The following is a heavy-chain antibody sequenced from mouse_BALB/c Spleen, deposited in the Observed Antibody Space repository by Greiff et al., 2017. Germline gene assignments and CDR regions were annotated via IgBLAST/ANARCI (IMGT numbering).Heavy chain of an antibody. J-gene: IGHJ2*01. Sequence: QVQLQQSGAELAKPGASVKMSCKASGYTFTRYWMHWVKQRPGQGLEWIGYINPSTGYTEYNQKFKDKATLTADKSSSTAYMQLSSLTSEDSAVYYCARVLFLDYWGQGTTLTVSS. CDR3: ARVLFLDY. CDR1: GYTFTRYW. D-gene: IGHD2-14*01. CDR2: INPSTGYT. V-gene: IGHV1-7*01.